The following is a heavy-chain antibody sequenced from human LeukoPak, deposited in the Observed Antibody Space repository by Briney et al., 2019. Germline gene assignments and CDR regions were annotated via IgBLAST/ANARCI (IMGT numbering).Heavy chain of an antibody. CDR2: INHSGST. V-gene: IGHV4-34*01. Sequence: SETLFLTCAVYGGSFSGFHWTWIRQPPGKGLEWIGEINHSGSTNYNPSLRSRVTISVDTSKNQFSLKLFSVTAADTAVYYCARGRDDYNFACWGQGTLVTVSS. J-gene: IGHJ4*02. D-gene: IGHD5-24*01. CDR1: GGSFSGFH. CDR3: ARGRDDYNFAC.